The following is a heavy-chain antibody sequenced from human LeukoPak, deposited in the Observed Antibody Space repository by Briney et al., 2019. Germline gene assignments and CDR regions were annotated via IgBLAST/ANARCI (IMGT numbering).Heavy chain of an antibody. CDR3: AKGGYYYDSSGFPYGAFGI. Sequence: GGSLRLSCAASGFTFDDYAMHWVRQAPGKGLEWVSGISWNSGSIGYADSVKGRFTISRDNAKNSLYLQMNRLRAEDMALYYCAKGGYYYDSSGFPYGAFGIWGQGTMVTVSS. D-gene: IGHD3-22*01. CDR2: ISWNSGSI. V-gene: IGHV3-9*03. CDR1: GFTFDDYA. J-gene: IGHJ3*02.